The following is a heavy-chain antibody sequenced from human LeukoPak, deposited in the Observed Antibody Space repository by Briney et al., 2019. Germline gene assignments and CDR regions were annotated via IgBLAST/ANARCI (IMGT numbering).Heavy chain of an antibody. Sequence: SETLSLTCAVYGGSFSGYYWSWNRQPPGKGLEWIGEINHSGSTNYNPSLKSRVTISVDTSKNQFSLKLSSVTAADTAVYYCATSARRAEYYYGSGSAFDYWGQGTLVTVSS. CDR2: INHSGST. D-gene: IGHD3-10*01. CDR1: GGSFSGYY. CDR3: ATSARRAEYYYGSGSAFDY. J-gene: IGHJ4*02. V-gene: IGHV4-34*01.